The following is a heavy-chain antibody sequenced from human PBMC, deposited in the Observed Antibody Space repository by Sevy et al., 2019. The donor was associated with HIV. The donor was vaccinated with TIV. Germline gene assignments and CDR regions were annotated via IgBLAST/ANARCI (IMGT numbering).Heavy chain of an antibody. CDR1: GGSISSYY. D-gene: IGHD3-3*01. CDR3: ARRRIDFWSGYPIRTSYYYYYMDV. V-gene: IGHV4-59*01. J-gene: IGHJ6*03. CDR2: IYYSGST. Sequence: SETLSLTCTVSGGSISSYYWSWIRQPPGKGLEWIGYIYYSGSTNYNPSLKSRVTISVDTSKNQFSLKLCSVTAADTAVYYCARRRIDFWSGYPIRTSYYYYYMDVWGKGTTVTVSS.